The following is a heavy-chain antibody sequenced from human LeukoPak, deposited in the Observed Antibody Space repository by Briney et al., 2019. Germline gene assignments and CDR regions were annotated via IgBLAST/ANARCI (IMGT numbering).Heavy chain of an antibody. J-gene: IGHJ4*02. D-gene: IGHD5-18*01. Sequence: PSQTLSLACTVPGGSISSGDYYWSWIRQPPGKGLEWIGYIYYSGSTYYNPSLKGRVTISVDTSKNQFSLKLSSVTAADTAVYYCASERGYSYGFPDYWGQGTLVTVSS. CDR2: IYYSGST. CDR1: GGSISSGDYY. V-gene: IGHV4-30-4*08. CDR3: ASERGYSYGFPDY.